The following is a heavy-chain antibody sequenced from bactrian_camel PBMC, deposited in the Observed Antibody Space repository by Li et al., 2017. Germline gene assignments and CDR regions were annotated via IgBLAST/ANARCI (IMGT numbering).Heavy chain of an antibody. CDR1: GDTHRRDC. J-gene: IGHJ4*01. V-gene: IGHV3S53*01. CDR2: LTYDGSA. Sequence: HVQLVESGGGSVQAGGSLRLSCVVSGDTHRRDCLAWFRQAPGKERDLVPSLTYDGSAYYAESVKGRFTISHDNTKNTVYLQMNNSKPEDTAVYYCLTIEGGIPITTFPSCDHWGQGTQVTVS. CDR3: LTIEGGIPITTFPSCDH.